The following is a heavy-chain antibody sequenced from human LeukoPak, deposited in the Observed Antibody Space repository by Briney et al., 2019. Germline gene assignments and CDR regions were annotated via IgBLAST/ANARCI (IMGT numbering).Heavy chain of an antibody. CDR3: AKDLGWAGGATAIRGLDY. D-gene: IGHD2-21*02. Sequence: PGGSLRLSCTASGFIFSTHGMHWVRQAPGKGLEWVALIRYDGSNTYYADSVKGRFTISRDNSKNTVYLQLNTLRREDTAVYYCAKDLGWAGGATAIRGLDYWGQGTLVTVSS. CDR2: IRYDGSNT. CDR1: GFIFSTHG. J-gene: IGHJ4*02. V-gene: IGHV3-30*02.